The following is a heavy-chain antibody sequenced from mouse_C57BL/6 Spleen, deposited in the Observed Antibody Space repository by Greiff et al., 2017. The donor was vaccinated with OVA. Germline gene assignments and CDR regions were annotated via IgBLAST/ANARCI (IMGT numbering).Heavy chain of an antibody. CDR1: GYTFTSYW. CDR2: IYPGSGST. J-gene: IGHJ2*01. CDR3: ARDYYGSLHFDY. V-gene: IGHV1-55*01. D-gene: IGHD1-1*01. Sequence: QVQLQQPGAELVKPGASVKMSCKASGYTFTSYWITWVKQRPGQGLEWIGDIYPGSGSTNYNEKFKSKATLTVDTSSSTAYMQLCSLTSEDSAVYYCARDYYGSLHFDYWGQGTTLTVSS.